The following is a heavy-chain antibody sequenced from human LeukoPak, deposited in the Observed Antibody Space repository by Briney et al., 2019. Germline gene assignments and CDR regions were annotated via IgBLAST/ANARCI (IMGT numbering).Heavy chain of an antibody. CDR1: GGSISNYY. CDR2: IYTSGST. V-gene: IGHV4-4*07. Sequence: SETLSLTCTVSGGSISNYYWSWIRQPAGKGLEWIGRIYTSGSTNYNPSLKSRVTMSVDTSKNQFSLKLSSVTAADTAVYYCARDGLEHYYYYYYMDVWGKGTTVTVSS. CDR3: ARDGLEHYYYYYYMDV. J-gene: IGHJ6*03. D-gene: IGHD1-1*01.